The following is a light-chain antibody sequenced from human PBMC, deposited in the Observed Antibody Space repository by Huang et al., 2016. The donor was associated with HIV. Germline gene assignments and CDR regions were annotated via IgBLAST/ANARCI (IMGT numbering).Light chain of an antibody. CDR2: GAS. CDR3: QQYDNGPIA. J-gene: IGKJ5*01. CDR1: QSVSSN. Sequence: EIVMTQSPATLSVSPGERATLSCRASQSVSSNLAWYQQKHGQAPRLLIYGASPRVTGVPARFSGSGSGTEFTLTISSLQSEDFAVYYCQQYDNGPIAFGQGTRLEI. V-gene: IGKV3-15*01.